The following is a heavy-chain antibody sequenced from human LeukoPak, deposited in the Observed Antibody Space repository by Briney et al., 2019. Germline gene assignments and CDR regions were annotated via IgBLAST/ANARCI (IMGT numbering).Heavy chain of an antibody. J-gene: IGHJ6*03. CDR2: IDYSGSN. Sequence: PSETLSRTCTVSGRSISSYYWSWIRQPPGKGLEWIGYIDYSGSNNYNPSLKSRVTISVDTSKNQFSLKLSSVTAADTAVYYCARVVGYCSSSSCYGGYYYYYMDVWGKGTTVTISS. CDR1: GRSISSYY. V-gene: IGHV4-59*13. CDR3: ARVVGYCSSSSCYGGYYYYYMDV. D-gene: IGHD2-2*01.